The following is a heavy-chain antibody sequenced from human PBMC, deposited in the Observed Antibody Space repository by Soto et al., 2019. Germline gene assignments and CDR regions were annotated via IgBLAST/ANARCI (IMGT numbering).Heavy chain of an antibody. CDR2: ISGSGGST. D-gene: IGHD3-22*01. Sequence: GFLRLSCAASGFPFSSYAMSWVRQAPGKGLEWVSAISGSGGSTYYADSVKGRFTISRDNSKNTLYLQMNSLRAEDTSVYYCANYYDSSGYPDYWGQGTLVTVSS. CDR1: GFPFSSYA. CDR3: ANYYDSSGYPDY. V-gene: IGHV3-23*01. J-gene: IGHJ4*02.